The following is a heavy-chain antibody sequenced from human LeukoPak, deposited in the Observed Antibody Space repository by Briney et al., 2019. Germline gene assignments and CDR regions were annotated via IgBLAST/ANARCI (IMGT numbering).Heavy chain of an antibody. Sequence: QSGGSLRLSCAPSGFTFSSYWMSWVRQAPGKGPEWVANIKQDGSEKYYVDSVKGRFTISRDNAKNSLYLQMNSLRAEDTAVYYCARKAYGLDVWGKGTTVTVSS. V-gene: IGHV3-7*03. J-gene: IGHJ6*04. CDR3: ARKAYGLDV. CDR2: IKQDGSEK. CDR1: GFTFSSYW.